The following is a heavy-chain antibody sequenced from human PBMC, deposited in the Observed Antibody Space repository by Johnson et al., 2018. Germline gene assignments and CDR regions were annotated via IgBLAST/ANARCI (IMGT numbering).Heavy chain of an antibody. CDR3: ARDVGRWNNAFDI. CDR1: GFTFSSYG. J-gene: IGHJ3*02. D-gene: IGHD4-23*01. V-gene: IGHV3-48*01. CDR2: ISSSSSTI. Sequence: VQLVQSGGGVVQPGRSLRLSCAASGFTFSSYGLHWVRQAPGKGLEWVSYISSSSSTIYYADSVKGRFTISSDSAKNSLYLQMNSLRAEDKAVYYCARDVGRWNNAFDIWGQGTMVTVS.